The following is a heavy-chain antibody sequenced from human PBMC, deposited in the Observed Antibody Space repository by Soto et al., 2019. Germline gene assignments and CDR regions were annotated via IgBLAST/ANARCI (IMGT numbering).Heavy chain of an antibody. D-gene: IGHD2-15*01. V-gene: IGHV3-74*01. CDR2: INTDGSNT. Sequence: DVQLVETGGGVVPPGGSLRLSCAASGLTFNRYWMHWVRHAPGKGLVWVSHINTDGSNTNYADSVKGRFTISRDNAKSTLFLQMNSLSDEDTAVYYCAREFCSGGTCYTYYFEPWGQGIPVTVSS. CDR3: AREFCSGGTCYTYYFEP. J-gene: IGHJ1*01. CDR1: GLTFNRYW.